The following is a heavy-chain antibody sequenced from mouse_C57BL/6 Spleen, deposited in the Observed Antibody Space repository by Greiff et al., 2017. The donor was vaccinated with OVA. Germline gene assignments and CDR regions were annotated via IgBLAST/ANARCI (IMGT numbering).Heavy chain of an antibody. D-gene: IGHD1-1*01. CDR2: FYPGSGSI. CDR1: GYTFTEYT. V-gene: IGHV1-62-2*01. Sequence: QVQLQQSGAELVKPGASVKLSCKASGYTFTEYTIHWVKQRSGQGLEWIGWFYPGSGSIKYNEKFKDKATLTADKSSSPVYMELSRLTSEDSAVYFCARHEAYYYGSSSYAMDYWGQGTSVTVSS. J-gene: IGHJ4*01. CDR3: ARHEAYYYGSSSYAMDY.